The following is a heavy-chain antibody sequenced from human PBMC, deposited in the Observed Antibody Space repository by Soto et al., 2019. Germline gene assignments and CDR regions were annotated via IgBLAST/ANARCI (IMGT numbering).Heavy chain of an antibody. CDR1: GFSFSTYD. CDR2: VWSNGVNN. J-gene: IGHJ3*02. D-gene: IGHD3-16*01. V-gene: IGHV3-33*01. CDR3: GRERGPFDGFDM. Sequence: GGSLRLSCAASGFSFSTYDRRWVRQAPGKGLEWVAVVWSNGVNNYYADSMRGRFTISRDTTKNSLYLQMNSLKDEDTAVYYCGRERGPFDGFDMWGQGTMVTVSS.